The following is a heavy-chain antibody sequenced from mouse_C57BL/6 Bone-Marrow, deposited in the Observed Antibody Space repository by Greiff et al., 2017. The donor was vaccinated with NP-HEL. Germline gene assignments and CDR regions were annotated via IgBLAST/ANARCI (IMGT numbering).Heavy chain of an antibody. Sequence: QVQLKESGAELARPGASVKLSCKASGYTFTSYGISWVKQRTGQGLEWIGEIYPRSGNTYYNEKFKGKATLTADKSSSTAYMELRSLTSEDSAVYFCARRGVFYYAPYFDVWGTGTTVTVSS. J-gene: IGHJ1*03. D-gene: IGHD2-1*01. CDR2: IYPRSGNT. CDR3: ARRGVFYYAPYFDV. CDR1: GYTFTSYG. V-gene: IGHV1-81*01.